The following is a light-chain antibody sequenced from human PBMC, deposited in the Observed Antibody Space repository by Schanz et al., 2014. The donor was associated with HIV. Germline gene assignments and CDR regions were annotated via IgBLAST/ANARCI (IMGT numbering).Light chain of an antibody. Sequence: QSVLTQPPSVSAAPGQRVTISCSGHSYSIGNNFVSWFQQLPGTAPKLLIYDNNKRPSGIPDRFSGSKSGTSATLVITGLQTGDEADYYCGTWDSRMSGGFVFGSGTKLTVL. V-gene: IGLV1-51*01. J-gene: IGLJ1*01. CDR1: SYSIGNNF. CDR3: GTWDSRMSGGFV. CDR2: DNN.